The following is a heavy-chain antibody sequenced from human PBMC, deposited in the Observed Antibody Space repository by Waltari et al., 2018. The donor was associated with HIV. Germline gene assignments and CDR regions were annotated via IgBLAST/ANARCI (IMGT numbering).Heavy chain of an antibody. J-gene: IGHJ4*02. CDR3: ARSLHYYGSGRFDF. CDR2: INSGERRR. V-gene: IGHV3-74*03. Sequence: EVQLVESGGGLVHPGGSLRLSCTASGLLFTSSCTHWVRQVPGKGLVWVSGINSGERRRTYADSLRGRFTISRDNAKNTLFLQMNSLRVEDTALYYCARSLHYYGSGRFDFWGQGTLVAVSS. D-gene: IGHD3-10*01. CDR1: GLLFTSSC.